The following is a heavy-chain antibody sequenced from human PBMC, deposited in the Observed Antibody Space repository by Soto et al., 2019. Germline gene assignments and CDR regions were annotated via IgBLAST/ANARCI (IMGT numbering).Heavy chain of an antibody. J-gene: IGHJ4*02. V-gene: IGHV5-51*01. CDR1: GYIFSDYW. CDR3: ARHSGSSISAWSDY. CDR2: IFPRDSDT. Sequence: GESLKISCKASGYIFSDYWIAWVRQMPGKGLELMGIIFPRDSDTRYTPSFQGQVTISADRSITTAYLQWRSLKASDSAMYYCARHSGSSISAWSDYWGQGTLVTVSS. D-gene: IGHD6-19*01.